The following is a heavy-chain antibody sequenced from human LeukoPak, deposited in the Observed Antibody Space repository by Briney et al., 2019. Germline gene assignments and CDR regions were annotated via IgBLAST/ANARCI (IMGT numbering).Heavy chain of an antibody. D-gene: IGHD6-6*01. J-gene: IGHJ5*02. CDR2: IYAGDSDT. Sequence: GDSLKISCKGSGYNFTSYWIGWVRQMPGKGLESMGIIYAGDSDTRYNPSFQGQVTISADKSISTAYLEWSSLTASDTAMYYCARGEEARWFDPWGQGTLVTVSS. CDR3: ARGEEARWFDP. CDR1: GYNFTSYW. V-gene: IGHV5-51*01.